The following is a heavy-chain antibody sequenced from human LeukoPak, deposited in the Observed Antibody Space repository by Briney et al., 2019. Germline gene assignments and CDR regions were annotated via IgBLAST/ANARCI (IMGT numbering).Heavy chain of an antibody. D-gene: IGHD3-10*01. CDR2: IKQDGSEK. V-gene: IGHV3-7*01. J-gene: IGHJ4*02. CDR1: GFTFSSYW. CDR3: ARDYDYGSGSSLFDY. Sequence: GGSLRLSCAASGFTFSSYWISWVRQAPGKGLEWVANIKQDGSEKYYVDSVKGRFTISRDNAKNSLYLQMNSLRAEDTAVYYCARDYDYGSGSSLFDYWGQGTLVTVSS.